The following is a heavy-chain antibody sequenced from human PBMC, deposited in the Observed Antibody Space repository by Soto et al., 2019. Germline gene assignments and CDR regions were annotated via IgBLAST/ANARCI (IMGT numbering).Heavy chain of an antibody. CDR1: GYTFTDYD. J-gene: IGHJ6*02. V-gene: IGHV1-2*04. CDR2: INPNSGGT. D-gene: IGHD6-19*01. Sequence: ASVKVSCKTSGYTFTDYDINWVRQAPGHGLEWMGWINPNSGGTNYAQKFQGWVTMTRDTSISTAYMELSRLKSDDTAVYYCARDGIAVASIYGMDVWGQGTTVTVSS. CDR3: ARDGIAVASIYGMDV.